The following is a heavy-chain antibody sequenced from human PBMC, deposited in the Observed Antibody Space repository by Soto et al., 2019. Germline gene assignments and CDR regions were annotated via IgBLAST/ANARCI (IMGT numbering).Heavy chain of an antibody. CDR2: MHSSGST. Sequence: ASETLSLTCTVSGDSISGYYWSWFRQPPGKGLEWFGWMHSSGSTEFNPSLKTRVTLSVDASKNQVSLSLNSVSTADTAVYYCVREGYDASGYFLDSWGPATLVTVSS. CDR1: GDSISGYY. J-gene: IGHJ5*01. V-gene: IGHV4-59*01. D-gene: IGHD3-22*01. CDR3: VREGYDASGYFLDS.